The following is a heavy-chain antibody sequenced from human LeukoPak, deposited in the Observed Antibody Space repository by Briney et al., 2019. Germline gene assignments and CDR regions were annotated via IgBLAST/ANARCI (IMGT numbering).Heavy chain of an antibody. J-gene: IGHJ4*02. CDR1: GFNLSSYA. D-gene: IGHD5-18*01. Sequence: GGYLRLSCAASGFNLSSYAMHGVRQAQGKELDGVAVISYDGSNKYYADSVNGRFTISRDNSKNTLYLQMNSLRAEGTAVYYCASVDTAMAFDYWGQGTLVTVSS. V-gene: IGHV3-30*04. CDR3: ASVDTAMAFDY. CDR2: ISYDGSNK.